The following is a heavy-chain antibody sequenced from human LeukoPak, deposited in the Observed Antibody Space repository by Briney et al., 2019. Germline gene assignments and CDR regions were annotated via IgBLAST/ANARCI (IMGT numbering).Heavy chain of an antibody. V-gene: IGHV4-31*03. J-gene: IGHJ4*02. Sequence: SETLSLTCTVSGGSISSGGYYWSWIRQHPGKGLEWIGYIYYSGSTYYNPSLKSRVTISVDTSKNQFSLKLSSVTAADTAVYYCARVNGVTGYNWNDWVVCYFDYWGQGTLVTVSS. CDR1: GGSISSGGYY. CDR2: IYYSGST. D-gene: IGHD1-1*01. CDR3: ARVNGVTGYNWNDWVVCYFDY.